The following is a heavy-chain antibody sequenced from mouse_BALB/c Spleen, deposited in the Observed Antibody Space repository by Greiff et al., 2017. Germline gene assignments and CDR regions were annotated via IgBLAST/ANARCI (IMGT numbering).Heavy chain of an antibody. CDR2: ISDGGSYT. D-gene: IGHD4-1*01. J-gene: IGHJ4*01. Sequence: DVQLQESGGGLVKPGGSLKLSCAASGFTFSDYYMYWVRQTPEKRLEWVATISDGGSYTYYPDSVKGRFTISRDNAKNNLYLQMSSLKSEDTAMYYCARDELGREAMDYWGQGTSVTVSS. V-gene: IGHV5-4*02. CDR1: GFTFSDYY. CDR3: ARDELGREAMDY.